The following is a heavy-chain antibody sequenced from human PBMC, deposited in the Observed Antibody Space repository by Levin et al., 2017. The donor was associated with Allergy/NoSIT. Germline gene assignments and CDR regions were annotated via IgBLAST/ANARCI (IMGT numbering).Heavy chain of an antibody. Sequence: GGSLRLSCAASGFTFSNYGMHWVRQAPGKGLEWMTIISYDGSNKYYADSLKGRFTISRNNSKNTLYLQMNSLRAEDTAVYYCARVPHWGETPRGDDAFDIWGQGTMVTVSS. J-gene: IGHJ3*02. D-gene: IGHD7-27*01. CDR2: ISYDGSNK. V-gene: IGHV3-30*03. CDR3: ARVPHWGETPRGDDAFDI. CDR1: GFTFSNYG.